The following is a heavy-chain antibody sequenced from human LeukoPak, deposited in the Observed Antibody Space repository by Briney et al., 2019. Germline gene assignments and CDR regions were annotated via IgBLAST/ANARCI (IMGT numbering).Heavy chain of an antibody. CDR3: ARVGIAARLHYYMDV. V-gene: IGHV4-39*07. CDR2: IYTSGST. CDR1: GGSISSSSYY. D-gene: IGHD6-6*01. J-gene: IGHJ6*03. Sequence: SETLSLTCTVSGGSISSSSYYWGWIRQPPGKGLEWIGRIYTSGSTNYNPSLKSRVTMSVDTSKNQFSLKLSSVTAADTAVYYCARVGIAARLHYYMDVWGKGTTVTVSS.